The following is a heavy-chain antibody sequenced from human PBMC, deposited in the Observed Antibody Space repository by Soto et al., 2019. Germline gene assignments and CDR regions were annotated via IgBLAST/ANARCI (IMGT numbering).Heavy chain of an antibody. CDR2: TRTTDNTT. D-gene: IGHD2-2*01. V-gene: IGHV3-23*01. Sequence: PGGSVRLSCAASGFPFSTSAMSWVRQAPGKGLEWVSTTRTTDNTTYYAGSVMGRFTVSRDNSKNTLYLQMSSLRADDTAMYYCAKDGRDQLLCYFDHWGQGVLVTVSS. CDR3: AKDGRDQLLCYFDH. J-gene: IGHJ4*03. CDR1: GFPFSTSA.